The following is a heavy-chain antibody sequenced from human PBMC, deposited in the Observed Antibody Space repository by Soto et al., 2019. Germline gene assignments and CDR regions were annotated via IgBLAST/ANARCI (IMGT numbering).Heavy chain of an antibody. J-gene: IGHJ6*02. CDR2: ISSGGSSK. CDR3: ARRGPLNNIVVVPDYFGLDV. CDR1: GFTFRDYY. D-gene: IGHD2-15*01. Sequence: QVQLVESGGGLVKPGGSLRLSCEASGFTFRDYYMSWICQAPGKGLEWVSYISSGGSSKFYTESVKGRFTISRDIAKNSLHLQMNSLRVEDTAVYFCARRGPLNNIVVVPDYFGLDVWGQGTTVTVSS. V-gene: IGHV3-11*01.